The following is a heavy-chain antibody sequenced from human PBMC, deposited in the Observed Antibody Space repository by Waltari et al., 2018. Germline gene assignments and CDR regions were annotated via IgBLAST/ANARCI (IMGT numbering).Heavy chain of an antibody. CDR1: GFTFTSYA. D-gene: IGHD4-17*01. J-gene: IGHJ4*02. CDR2: ISDRGVST. V-gene: IGHV3-23*01. Sequence: EVQLLESGGGLVQPGGSLRLSCADSGFTFTSYAMSWVRQAPGKGLEWVSAISDRGVSTYYADSVKGRFTISRDNSKSTLYLQMNSLRAEDTAVYYCATLAVTTSYGAYWGQGTLVTVSS. CDR3: ATLAVTTSYGAY.